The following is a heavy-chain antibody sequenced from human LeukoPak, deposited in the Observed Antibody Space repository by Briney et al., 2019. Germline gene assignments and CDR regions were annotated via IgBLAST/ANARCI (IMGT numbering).Heavy chain of an antibody. V-gene: IGHV1-46*01. CDR1: GYTFTSYY. CDR2: INPSGGST. D-gene: IGHD6-13*01. CDR3: AVAAAGTAYY. J-gene: IGHJ4*02. Sequence: GASVKVSCKASGYTFTSYYMHWVRQAPGQGLEWMGIINPSGGSTSYAQKFQGRVTMTRDTSTSTVYMELSRLRSDDTAVYYCAVAAAGTAYYWGQGTLVTVSS.